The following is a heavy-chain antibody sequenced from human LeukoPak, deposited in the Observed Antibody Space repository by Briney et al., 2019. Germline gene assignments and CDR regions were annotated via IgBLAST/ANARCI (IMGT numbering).Heavy chain of an antibody. J-gene: IGHJ6*03. D-gene: IGHD4-17*01. CDR3: ARLHPLRRGHYYYYMDV. CDR1: GGFFSGYY. CDR2: INHSGST. Sequence: SETLSLTCAVYGGFFSGYYWNWIRQPPGKGLEWIGEINHSGSTNYNPSLKSRVTISVNTSKNQFSLKLSSVTAADTAVYYCARLHPLRRGHYYYYMDVWGKGTTVTVSS. V-gene: IGHV4-34*01.